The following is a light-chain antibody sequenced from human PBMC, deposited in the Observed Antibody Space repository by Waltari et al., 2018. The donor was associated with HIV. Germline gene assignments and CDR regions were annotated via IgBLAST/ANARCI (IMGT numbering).Light chain of an antibody. J-gene: IGLJ2*01. CDR2: GNS. CDR3: QSYDSNLSGV. V-gene: IGLV1-40*01. CDR1: SSNIRAGYD. Sequence: QSVLTQPPSVSGAPGQRVTISCTGSSSNIRAGYDVSWYQQFPGTAPKLLIYGNSNRPSGVPDRFSGSKSGTSASLAITGLQAEDEADYYCQSYDSNLSGVFGGGTKLTVL.